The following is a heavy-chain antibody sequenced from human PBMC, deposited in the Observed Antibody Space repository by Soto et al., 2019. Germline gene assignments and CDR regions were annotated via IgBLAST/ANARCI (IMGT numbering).Heavy chain of an antibody. CDR3: AAPTAYCTNGVCSY. Sequence: SVKVSCTASGYTCTTYGISCVRQAPGQGLEWMGGIIPIFGTANYAQKFQGRVTITADESTSTAYMELSSLRSEDTAVYYCAAPTAYCTNGVCSYWGQGTLVTVSS. CDR2: IIPIFGTA. V-gene: IGHV1-69*13. CDR1: GYTCTTYG. J-gene: IGHJ4*02. D-gene: IGHD2-8*01.